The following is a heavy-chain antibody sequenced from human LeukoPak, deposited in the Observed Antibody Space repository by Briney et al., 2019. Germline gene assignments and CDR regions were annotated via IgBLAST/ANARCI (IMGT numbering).Heavy chain of an antibody. CDR2: ISGSGGNS. J-gene: IGHJ4*02. Sequence: GGSLRLSCAVSGITLSNYGMSWVRQAPGKGLEWVSGISGSGGNSYYADSVKGRFTISRDNSKNTLYLQMNSLRAEDTAVYYCARDRYSGSYCDYWGQGTLVTVSS. CDR1: GITLSNYG. CDR3: ARDRYSGSYCDY. V-gene: IGHV3-23*01. D-gene: IGHD1-26*01.